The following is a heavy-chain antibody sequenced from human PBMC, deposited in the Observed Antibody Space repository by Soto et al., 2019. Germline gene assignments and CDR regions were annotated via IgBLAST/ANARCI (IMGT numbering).Heavy chain of an antibody. CDR3: ARDILGSTFGY. J-gene: IGHJ4*02. CDR2: ISSSSRTI. CDR1: GFTFSDFS. Sequence: VQLVESGGGLVQPGGSLRLSCAASGFTFSDFSMNWVRQAPGKGLEWISYISSSSRTIYHADSVKGRFTISRDNAKKSLNLQMNSLSAEDTAIYYCARDILGSTFGYWGQGTLVTVSS. D-gene: IGHD2-15*01. V-gene: IGHV3-48*01.